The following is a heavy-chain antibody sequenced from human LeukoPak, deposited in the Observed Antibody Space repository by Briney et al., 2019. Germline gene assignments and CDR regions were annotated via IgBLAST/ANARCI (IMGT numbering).Heavy chain of an antibody. D-gene: IGHD3-22*01. CDR2: IRYNGTNK. CDR1: GFTFSSFG. V-gene: IGHV3-30*02. J-gene: IGHJ6*03. CDR3: ARGPRSSYYYLHYYMDV. Sequence: GGSLRLSCSASGFTFSSFGMHWVRQAPGKGLEWVAFIRYNGTNKYYADSVKGRFTISRDNSKNTLYLQMNSLRAEDTALYYCARGPRSSYYYLHYYMDVWGKGTTVTVSS.